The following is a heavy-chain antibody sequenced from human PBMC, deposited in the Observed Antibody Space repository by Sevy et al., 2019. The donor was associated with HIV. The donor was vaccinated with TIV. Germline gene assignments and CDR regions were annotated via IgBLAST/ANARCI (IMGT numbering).Heavy chain of an antibody. V-gene: IGHV3-13*01. CDR1: GFTFSNYD. Sequence: GGSLRLSCAPSGFTFSNYDMHWVRQVTGKGLEWVSAITTAGDTYFAGSVKGRFTISRENAKNSLYLEMNSLRAGDTAVYYCARGGVGVVMSIDDFELWGQGTMVTVSS. J-gene: IGHJ3*01. D-gene: IGHD3-3*01. CDR3: ARGGVGVVMSIDDFEL. CDR2: ITTAGDT.